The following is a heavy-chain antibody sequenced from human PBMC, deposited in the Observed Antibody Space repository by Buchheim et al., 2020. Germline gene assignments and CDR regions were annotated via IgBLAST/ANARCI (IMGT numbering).Heavy chain of an antibody. CDR1: GFTFSSYS. D-gene: IGHD4-17*01. Sequence: EVQLVESGGGLVKPGGSLRLSCAASGFTFSSYSMNWVRQAPGKGLEWVSSISSSSYIYYSDYVKGRFTISRDNTKNSLQLQMNSLRAEDTAVYYCARKGTHDYGDYEVDYWGQGTL. CDR3: ARKGTHDYGDYEVDY. CDR2: ISSSSYI. V-gene: IGHV3-21*01. J-gene: IGHJ4*02.